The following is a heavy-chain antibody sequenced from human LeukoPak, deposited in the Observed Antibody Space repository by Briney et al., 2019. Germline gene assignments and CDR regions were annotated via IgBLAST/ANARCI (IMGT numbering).Heavy chain of an antibody. V-gene: IGHV3-9*01. J-gene: IGHJ6*02. CDR3: AKDKAVRGVIIGYDGMDV. CDR1: GFTFDDYA. Sequence: GGSLRLSCAASGFTFDDYAMHWVRQAPGKGLEWVSGISRNSGSIGYADSVKGRFTISRDNAKNSLYLQMNSLRAEDTALYYCAKDKAVRGVIIGYDGMDVWGQGTTVTVSS. CDR2: ISRNSGSI. D-gene: IGHD3-10*01.